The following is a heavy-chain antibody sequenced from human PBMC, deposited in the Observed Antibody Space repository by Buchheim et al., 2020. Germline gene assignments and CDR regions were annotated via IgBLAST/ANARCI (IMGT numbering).Heavy chain of an antibody. V-gene: IGHV4-4*02. CDR3: ARARHSSSWEPLFDY. D-gene: IGHD6-13*01. CDR1: GASISSGDW. J-gene: IGHJ4*02. CDR2: IYHGGNT. Sequence: QVRLQESGPRLVKPSGTLSLTCGVSGASISSGDWWSWVRQPPGQGLAWIGEIYHGGNTNYNPSLKSRVSMSVDKSKKQLSLKVTSVTAADTAVYYCARARHSSSWEPLFDYWGQGIL.